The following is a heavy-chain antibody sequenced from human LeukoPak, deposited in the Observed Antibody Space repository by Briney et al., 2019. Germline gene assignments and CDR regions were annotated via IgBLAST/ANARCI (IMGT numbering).Heavy chain of an antibody. D-gene: IGHD3-9*01. Sequence: GGSLRLSCAASGFTFNTYSMNWVRQAPGKGLEWLSYVKSGNYDIQYADSVTGRFTVSRDSATNSLYLQMNDLTAEDTAVYYCASDSDWAFDYWGQGSLVTVSS. J-gene: IGHJ4*02. CDR3: ASDSDWAFDY. CDR2: VKSGNYDI. V-gene: IGHV3-48*01. CDR1: GFTFNTYS.